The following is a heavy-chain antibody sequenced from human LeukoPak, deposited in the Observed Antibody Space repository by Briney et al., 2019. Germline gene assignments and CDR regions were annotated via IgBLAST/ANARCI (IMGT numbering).Heavy chain of an antibody. CDR2: IYYNGNT. CDR1: GGSISSSSYY. J-gene: IGHJ4*02. Sequence: SETLSLTCTVSGGSISSSSYYWGWIRQPPGKGLEWIGTIYYNGNTYYNPSLKSRVTISEDTSRNQFSLKLSSVTAADTAIYYCARLPSGYTSSLGVFDYWGQGTLVTASS. V-gene: IGHV4-39*01. D-gene: IGHD6-13*01. CDR3: ARLPSGYTSSLGVFDY.